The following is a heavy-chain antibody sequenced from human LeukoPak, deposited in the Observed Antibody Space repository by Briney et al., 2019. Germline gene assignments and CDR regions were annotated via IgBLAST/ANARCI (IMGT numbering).Heavy chain of an antibody. CDR1: GFTFSSYA. CDR2: ISGSGGST. J-gene: IGHJ6*03. V-gene: IGHV3-23*01. D-gene: IGHD2-2*01. CDR3: AKWAVRYQLFSGKDYYYMDV. Sequence: GGSLRLSCAASGFTFSSYAMSWVRQAPGKGLEWVSAISGSGGSTYYADSVKGRFTISRDNSKNTLYLQMNSLRAEDTAVYYCAKWAVRYQLFSGKDYYYMDVWGKGTTVTVSS.